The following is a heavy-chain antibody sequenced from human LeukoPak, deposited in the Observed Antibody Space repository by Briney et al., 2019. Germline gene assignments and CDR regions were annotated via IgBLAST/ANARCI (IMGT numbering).Heavy chain of an antibody. CDR3: ARQSIRINMIVVAPGGWFDP. J-gene: IGHJ5*02. CDR1: GGSISSTNFY. CDR2: IYYSGST. Sequence: SQTLSLTCTVSGGSISSTNFYWGWIRQPPGKGLEWIGSIYYSGSTYYNPSLKSRVTISVDTPKNQVSLKLSSVTAADTAVYYCARQSIRINMIVVAPGGWFDPWGQGTLVTVSS. D-gene: IGHD3-22*01. V-gene: IGHV4-39*01.